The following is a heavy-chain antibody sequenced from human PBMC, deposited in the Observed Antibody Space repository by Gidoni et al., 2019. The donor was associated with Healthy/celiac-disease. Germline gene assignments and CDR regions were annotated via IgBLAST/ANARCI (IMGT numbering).Heavy chain of an antibody. CDR2: IYYSGST. Sequence: QLQLQESGPGLVKPSETLSLTCTVSGGPISSSSYYWGWIRQPPGKGLEWIGSIYYSGSTYYNPSLKSRVTISVDTSKNQFSLKLSSVTAADTAVYYCARIPRRGYDYYFDYWGQGTLVTGSS. CDR1: GGPISSSSYY. D-gene: IGHD5-12*01. V-gene: IGHV4-39*07. J-gene: IGHJ4*02. CDR3: ARIPRRGYDYYFDY.